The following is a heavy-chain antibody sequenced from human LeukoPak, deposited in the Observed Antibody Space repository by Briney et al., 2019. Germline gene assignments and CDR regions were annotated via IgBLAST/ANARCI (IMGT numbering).Heavy chain of an antibody. V-gene: IGHV4-61*08. CDR1: GGSISSNGYY. CDR2: IYYSGST. CDR3: ARGRLEIVVVPAAMIGAFDI. D-gene: IGHD2-2*03. J-gene: IGHJ3*02. Sequence: SETLSLTCTVSGGSISSNGYYWGWIRQPPGKGLEWIGYIYYSGSTNYNPSLKSRVTISVDTSKNQFSLKLSSVTAADTAVYYCARGRLEIVVVPAAMIGAFDIWGQGTMVTVSS.